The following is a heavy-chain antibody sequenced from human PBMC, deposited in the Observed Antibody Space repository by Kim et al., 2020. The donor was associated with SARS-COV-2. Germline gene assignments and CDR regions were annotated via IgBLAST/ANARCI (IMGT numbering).Heavy chain of an antibody. J-gene: IGHJ4*02. CDR2: FNVGNGKT. CDR1: GDTFTGYP. Sequence: ASVKVSCKAPGDTFTGYPIHWVRQAPGQRLEWMGWFNVGNGKTQYSQKFQGRVTITRDTSASTVYMELSSLTYEDTAVYYCARGLRDYWGQGTLVTVSS. CDR3: ARGLRDY. V-gene: IGHV1-3*01.